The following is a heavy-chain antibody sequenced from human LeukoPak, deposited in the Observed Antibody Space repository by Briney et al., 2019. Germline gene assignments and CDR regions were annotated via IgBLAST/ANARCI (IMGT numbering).Heavy chain of an antibody. Sequence: GGSLRLSCAASGFTFDDYAMLWVRQAPGKGLEWVSGISWNSGSIGYADSVKGRFTISRDNAKNSLYLQMNSLRAEDMALYYCAKDMGSRDGYNFEGGGFDYWGQGTLVTVSS. CDR1: GFTFDDYA. CDR2: ISWNSGSI. J-gene: IGHJ4*02. D-gene: IGHD5-24*01. V-gene: IGHV3-9*03. CDR3: AKDMGSRDGYNFEGGGFDY.